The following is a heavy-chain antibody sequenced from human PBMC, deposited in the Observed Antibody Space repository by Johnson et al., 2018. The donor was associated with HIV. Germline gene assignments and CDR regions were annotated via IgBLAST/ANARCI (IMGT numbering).Heavy chain of an antibody. CDR2: ISYDGSNK. J-gene: IGHJ3*02. V-gene: IGHV3-30*04. D-gene: IGHD2-8*02. CDR1: GFTFDDYA. Sequence: QVQLVESGGGLVQPGGSLRLSCAASGFTFDDYAMHWVRQAPGKGLEWVAVISYDGSNKYYADSVKGRFTISRDNSKNTLYLQMDSLRTEDTAVYYCASTDDAFDIWGQGTMVTVSS. CDR3: ASTDDAFDI.